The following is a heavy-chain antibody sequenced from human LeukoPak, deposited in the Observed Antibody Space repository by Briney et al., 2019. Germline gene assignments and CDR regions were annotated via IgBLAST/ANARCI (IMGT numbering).Heavy chain of an antibody. V-gene: IGHV1-2*02. CDR1: GYTFTGYY. CDR3: ARGAYCGGDCYSFDY. D-gene: IGHD2-21*01. CDR2: INPNSGGT. J-gene: IGHJ4*02. Sequence: ASVKVSCKASGYTFTGYYIHWVRQAPGKGLEWMGWINPNSGGTNYAQKFQGRVTMTRDTSISTAYMELSRLRSDDTAVYYCARGAYCGGDCYSFDYWGQRTLVAVSS.